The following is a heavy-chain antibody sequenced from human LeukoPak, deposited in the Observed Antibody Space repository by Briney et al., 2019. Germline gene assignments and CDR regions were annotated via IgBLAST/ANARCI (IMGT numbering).Heavy chain of an antibody. CDR2: ISAYNGNT. J-gene: IGHJ4*02. V-gene: IGHV1-18*01. D-gene: IGHD3-9*01. CDR1: GYTFITYG. CDR3: ARGGTYYDILTGYYTLRYFDY. Sequence: GASVKVSCKASGYTFITYGISWVRQAPGQGLEWMGWISAYNGNTNYAQKLQGRVTMTTDTSTSTAYMELRSLRSDDTAVYYCARGGTYYDILTGYYTLRYFDYWGQGTLVTVSS.